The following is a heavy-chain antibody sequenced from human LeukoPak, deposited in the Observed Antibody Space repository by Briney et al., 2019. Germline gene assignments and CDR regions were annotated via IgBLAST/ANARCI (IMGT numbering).Heavy chain of an antibody. J-gene: IGHJ4*02. CDR1: GFTFSDYW. CDR3: ARDNGWSADF. CDR2: IKQDGSAK. V-gene: IGHV3-7*03. Sequence: GGSLRLSCAASGFTFSDYWIHWVRQAPGKGLEWVANIKQDGSAKPYVDSVKGRFTISRDNAKNSLFLQMNSLRAEDTAVYYCARDNGWSADFWGQGTLVTVSS. D-gene: IGHD2-15*01.